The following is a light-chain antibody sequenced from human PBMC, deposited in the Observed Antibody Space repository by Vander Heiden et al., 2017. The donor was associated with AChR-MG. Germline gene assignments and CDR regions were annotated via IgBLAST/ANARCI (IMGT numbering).Light chain of an antibody. CDR3: QQYGSSLWT. J-gene: IGKJ1*01. V-gene: IGKV3-20*01. Sequence: DTALTQSPGTRSLSPGERPTLSCRASQGVSSSYLAWFQQRPDQAPRLLIYGASSRATGIPDRFSGSGSGTDFTLTINGREPEDFAVYFCQQYGSSLWTFGKGTKVK. CDR2: GAS. CDR1: QGVSSSY.